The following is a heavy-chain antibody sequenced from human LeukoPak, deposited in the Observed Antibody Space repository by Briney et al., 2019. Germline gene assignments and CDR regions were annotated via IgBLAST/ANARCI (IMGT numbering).Heavy chain of an antibody. D-gene: IGHD3-10*01. CDR1: GFTFSSYA. V-gene: IGHV3-30-3*01. Sequence: GGSLRLSCAASGFTFSSYAMHWVRQAPGKGLEWVAVISYDGSNKYYADSVKGRFTISRDNSKNTLYLQMNSLRAEDTAVYYCARVVYGSGSYYSDYWGQGTLVTVSS. CDR2: ISYDGSNK. CDR3: ARVVYGSGSYYSDY. J-gene: IGHJ4*02.